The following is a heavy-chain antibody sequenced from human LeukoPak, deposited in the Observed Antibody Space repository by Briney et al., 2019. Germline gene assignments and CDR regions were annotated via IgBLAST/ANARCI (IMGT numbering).Heavy chain of an antibody. CDR2: INHGGST. V-gene: IGHV4-34*01. J-gene: IGHJ5*02. D-gene: IGHD2-15*01. Sequence: SETLSLTCAVYGCSFSGFYWNWIRQPPGKGLEWVGEINHGGSTKNKPSLKSRVTISVDTSKNQFSLKLSSVTAADTAVYYCARHRGIVVVVAATRTGWFDPWGQGTLVTVSS. CDR1: GCSFSGFY. CDR3: ARHRGIVVVVAATRTGWFDP.